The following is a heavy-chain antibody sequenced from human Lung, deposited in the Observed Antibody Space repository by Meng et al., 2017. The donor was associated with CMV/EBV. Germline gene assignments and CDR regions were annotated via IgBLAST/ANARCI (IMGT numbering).Heavy chain of an antibody. J-gene: IGHJ6*02. V-gene: IGHV3-53*01. D-gene: IGHD2-8*02. Sequence: ETXSLXCAASGFSVNSNFMNWVRQAPGKGLEWVSVIYTGGITYYADSVKGRFTISRDNSKNTVHLQMNNLRPGDTAVYYCARDLRPSGGGMDVWGQGTTVTVSS. CDR1: GFSVNSNF. CDR3: ARDLRPSGGGMDV. CDR2: IYTGGIT.